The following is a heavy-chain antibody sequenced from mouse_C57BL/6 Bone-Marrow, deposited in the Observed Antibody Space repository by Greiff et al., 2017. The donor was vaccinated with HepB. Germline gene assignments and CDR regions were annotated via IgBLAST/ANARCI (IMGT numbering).Heavy chain of an antibody. V-gene: IGHV1-15*01. CDR1: GYTFTDYE. J-gene: IGHJ2*01. CDR2: IDPETGGT. CDR3: AGEGFDY. Sequence: ESGAELVRPGASVTLSCKASGYTFTDYEMHWVKQTPVHGLEWIGAIDPETGGTAYNQKFKGKAILTADKSSSTAYMELRSLTSEDSAVYYCAGEGFDYWGQGTTLTVSS.